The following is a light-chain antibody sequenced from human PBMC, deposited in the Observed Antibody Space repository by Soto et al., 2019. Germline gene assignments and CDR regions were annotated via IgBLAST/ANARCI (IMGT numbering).Light chain of an antibody. V-gene: IGKV1-5*01. CDR2: DAS. J-gene: IGKJ1*01. CDR1: QTISSW. CDR3: QQYNSYPRT. Sequence: IRMTHSPSSFSASTGDRVTITCRASQTISSWLAWYQQKPGKAPNLLIYDASSLQGGVPSRFSGSVSGTEFTLTLNSLQPDDFATYYCQQYNSYPRTFGQGTKVDIK.